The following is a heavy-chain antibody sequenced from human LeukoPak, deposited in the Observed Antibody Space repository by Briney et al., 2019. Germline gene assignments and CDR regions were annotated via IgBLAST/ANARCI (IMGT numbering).Heavy chain of an antibody. CDR1: GGSISSYY. Sequence: SETLSLTCTVSGGSISSYYWSWIRQPAGKGLEWIGRIYTSGSTNYNPSLKSRVTISVDTSKNQFSLKLSSVTAADTAVYYCARRGTRGLLWFGEPRDWGQGTLVTVSS. V-gene: IGHV4-4*07. J-gene: IGHJ4*02. CDR2: IYTSGST. D-gene: IGHD3-10*01. CDR3: ARRGTRGLLWFGEPRD.